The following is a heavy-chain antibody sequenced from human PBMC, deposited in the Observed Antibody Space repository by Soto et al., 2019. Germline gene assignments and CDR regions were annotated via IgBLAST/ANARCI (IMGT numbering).Heavy chain of an antibody. CDR2: IIPMVSIT. J-gene: IGHJ4*02. CDR1: GGTFSSYT. Sequence: SVKVSCKASGGTFSSYTISWVRQAPGQGLEWMGRIIPMVSITNYAEKFQGRVTITADKSTSTAYMELSSLRSEDSAVYFCARSPSGYCNSASCFSFYYWGQGTPVTVSS. V-gene: IGHV1-69*02. CDR3: ARSPSGYCNSASCFSFYY. D-gene: IGHD2-2*03.